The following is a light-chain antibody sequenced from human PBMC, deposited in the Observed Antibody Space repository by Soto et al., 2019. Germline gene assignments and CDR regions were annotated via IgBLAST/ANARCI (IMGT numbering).Light chain of an antibody. CDR1: QSVSSY. V-gene: IGKV3-11*01. Sequence: EIVLTQSPATLSLSPGERATLSCRASQSVSSYLAWSQQKPGQAPRLLIYDASNRATGIPARVSGSGSGTDFTLTISGLAPEDFAVYYCQQRSDWLALTFGGGTKVEIK. CDR2: DAS. J-gene: IGKJ4*01. CDR3: QQRSDWLALT.